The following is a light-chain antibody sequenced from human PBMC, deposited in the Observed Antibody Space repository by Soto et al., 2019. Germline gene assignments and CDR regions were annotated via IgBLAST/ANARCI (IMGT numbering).Light chain of an antibody. V-gene: IGKV3-11*01. CDR3: QQRSNWPPGFT. J-gene: IGKJ4*01. CDR2: DAS. Sequence: EIVLTQSPATLSLSPGERATLSCRASQSVSSYLAWYQQKPGQAPRLLIYDASNRATGIPARFSGSGSGTDFTLTISSLEPEDFAFYYCQQRSNWPPGFTFGGGTKVEIK. CDR1: QSVSSY.